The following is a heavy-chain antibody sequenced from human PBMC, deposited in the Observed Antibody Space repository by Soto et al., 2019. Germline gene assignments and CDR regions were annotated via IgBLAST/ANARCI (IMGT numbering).Heavy chain of an antibody. Sequence: ASETLSLTCTVSGGSITTSSYYWGWIRQPPGKGLEWIGSVYYSGSTYYNPSLKSRLTISVDTSKNHFSLKLSSVTAADTAVYYCARHPPTIFGVVAPYIDYWGQGTLVTVSS. CDR2: VYYSGST. D-gene: IGHD3-3*01. V-gene: IGHV4-39*01. CDR1: GGSITTSSYY. CDR3: ARHPPTIFGVVAPYIDY. J-gene: IGHJ4*02.